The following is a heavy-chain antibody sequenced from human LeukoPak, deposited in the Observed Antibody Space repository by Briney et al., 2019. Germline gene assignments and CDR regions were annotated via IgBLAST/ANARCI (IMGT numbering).Heavy chain of an antibody. CDR3: AKDPYDSSGYYTRALDY. V-gene: IGHV3-23*01. J-gene: IGHJ4*02. D-gene: IGHD3-22*01. CDR2: ISGSGGST. CDR1: GLTFSSYA. Sequence: GGSLRLSCAASGLTFSSYAMSWVRQAPGEGLEWVSAISGSGGSTYYADSVKGRFTISRDNSKNTLYLQMNSLRAEDTAVYYCAKDPYDSSGYYTRALDYWGQGTLVTVSS.